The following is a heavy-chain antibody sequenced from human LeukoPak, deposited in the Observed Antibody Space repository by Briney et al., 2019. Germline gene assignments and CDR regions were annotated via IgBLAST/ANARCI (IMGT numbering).Heavy chain of an antibody. J-gene: IGHJ4*02. D-gene: IGHD6-19*01. CDR1: GGSISSYY. CDR2: IYYSGST. Sequence: SETLSLTCTVSGGSISSYYWSWIRQPPGKGLEWIGYIYYSGSTNYNPSLKSRVTISVDTSKNQLSLKLSSVTAADRAVYYCASGAVAGPFDYWGQGTLVTVSS. V-gene: IGHV4-59*08. CDR3: ASGAVAGPFDY.